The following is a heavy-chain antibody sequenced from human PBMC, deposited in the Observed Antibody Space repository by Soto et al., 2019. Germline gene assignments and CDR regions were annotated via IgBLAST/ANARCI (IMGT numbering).Heavy chain of an antibody. CDR2: ISWNDDN. CDR1: GFSLATHGVG. V-gene: IGHV2-5*01. J-gene: IGHJ4*02. Sequence: QVTLKESGPTLVKPTESLTLTCTFSGFSLATHGVGVGWIRQPPGEALEWLALISWNDDNRYSPSLKSRLTPAKDTSKNQVVLNMANMDPVDTATYYCAHARLLWVGGYFDYWGQGILVTVSS. D-gene: IGHD3-10*01. CDR3: AHARLLWVGGYFDY.